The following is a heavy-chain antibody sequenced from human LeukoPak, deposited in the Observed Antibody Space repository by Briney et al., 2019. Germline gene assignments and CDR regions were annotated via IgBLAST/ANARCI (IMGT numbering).Heavy chain of an antibody. CDR2: IIPIFGTA. CDR3: ARSRGLGIVVVPAAIDSVYYYYMDV. D-gene: IGHD2-2*02. V-gene: IGHV1-69*05. J-gene: IGHJ6*03. Sequence: GASVKVSCKASGGTFSSYAISWVRQAPGQGLEWMGGIIPIFGTANYAQKFQGRVTITTDESTSTAYMELSSLRSEDTAVYYCARSRGLGIVVVPAAIDSVYYYYMDVWGKGTTVTVSS. CDR1: GGTFSSYA.